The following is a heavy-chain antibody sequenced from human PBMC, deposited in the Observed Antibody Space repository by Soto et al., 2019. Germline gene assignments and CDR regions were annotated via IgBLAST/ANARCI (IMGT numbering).Heavy chain of an antibody. CDR2: INHSGRV. V-gene: IGHV4-34*01. D-gene: IGHD3-10*01. Sequence: QVHLQQWGAGLLKPSETLSLTCAVNGGAFNGYYWTWIRQPPGKGLEWIGEINHSGRVDYNPSLNSRATISIDTSKKQFSPTLTSVTAADTAVYYCARAGAALVRGSIGGFDYWGQGTLVTVSS. J-gene: IGHJ4*02. CDR1: GGAFNGYY. CDR3: ARAGAALVRGSIGGFDY.